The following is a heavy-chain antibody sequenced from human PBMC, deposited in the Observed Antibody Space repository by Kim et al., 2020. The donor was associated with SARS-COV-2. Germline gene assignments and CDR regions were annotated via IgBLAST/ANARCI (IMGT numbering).Heavy chain of an antibody. CDR2: IGTAGDT. Sequence: GGSLRLSCAASGFTFSSYDMHWVRQATGKGLEWVSAIGTAGDTYYPGSVKGRFTISRENAKNSLYLQMNSLRAGDTAVYYCARGTMVRGGTSYYYGMDVWGQGTTVTVSS. CDR3: ARGTMVRGGTSYYYGMDV. D-gene: IGHD3-10*01. CDR1: GFTFSSYD. V-gene: IGHV3-13*04. J-gene: IGHJ6*02.